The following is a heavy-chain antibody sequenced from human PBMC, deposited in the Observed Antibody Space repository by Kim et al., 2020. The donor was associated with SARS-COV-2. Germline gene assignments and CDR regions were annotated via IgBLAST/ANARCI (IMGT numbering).Heavy chain of an antibody. J-gene: IGHJ6*02. Sequence: DRFTISRDNSKNALYLQMNSLRAEDTAVYYCAREISSPGSSSYYYYGMDVWGQGTTVTVSS. D-gene: IGHD3-10*01. CDR3: AREISSPGSSSYYYYGMDV. V-gene: IGHV3-30*07.